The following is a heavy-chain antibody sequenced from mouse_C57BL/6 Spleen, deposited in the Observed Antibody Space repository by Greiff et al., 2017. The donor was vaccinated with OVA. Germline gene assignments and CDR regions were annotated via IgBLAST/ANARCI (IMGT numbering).Heavy chain of an antibody. V-gene: IGHV3-6*01. Sequence: EVQLQQSGPGLVKPSQSLSLTCSVTGYSITSGYYWNWIRQFPGNKLEWMGYISYDGSNNYNPSLKNRISITRDTSKNQFFLKLNSVTTEDTATYYCARDSYYGSPDYWGQGTTLTVSS. CDR1: GYSITSGYY. CDR2: ISYDGSN. D-gene: IGHD1-1*01. CDR3: ARDSYYGSPDY. J-gene: IGHJ2*01.